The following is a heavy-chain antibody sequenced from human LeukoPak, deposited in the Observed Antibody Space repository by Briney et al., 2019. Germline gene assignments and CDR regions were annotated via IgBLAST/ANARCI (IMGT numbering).Heavy chain of an antibody. D-gene: IGHD2-2*01. V-gene: IGHV3-48*01. Sequence: GGSLRLSCAASGFTFSSYSMNWVRQAPGKGLEWVSYISVSSSTIYYADSVKGRFTISRDNAKNSLNLQMNSLRAEDTAVYYCARDCSSTPKVGYNWFDPWGQGTLVTVSS. CDR2: ISVSSSTI. J-gene: IGHJ5*02. CDR1: GFTFSSYS. CDR3: ARDCSSTPKVGYNWFDP.